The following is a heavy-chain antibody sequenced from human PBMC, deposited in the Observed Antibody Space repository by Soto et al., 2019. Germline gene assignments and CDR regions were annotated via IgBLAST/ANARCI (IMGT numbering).Heavy chain of an antibody. CDR3: ARVGYSYGSRGYYYYGMDV. V-gene: IGHV1-69*13. CDR1: GGTFSSYA. D-gene: IGHD5-18*01. J-gene: IGHJ6*02. CDR2: IIPIFGTA. Sequence: ASVKVSCKASGGTFSSYAISWVRQAPGQGLEWMGGIIPIFGTANYAQKFQGRVTITADESTSTAYMELSSLRSEDTAVYYCARVGYSYGSRGYYYYGMDVWGQGTTVTVSS.